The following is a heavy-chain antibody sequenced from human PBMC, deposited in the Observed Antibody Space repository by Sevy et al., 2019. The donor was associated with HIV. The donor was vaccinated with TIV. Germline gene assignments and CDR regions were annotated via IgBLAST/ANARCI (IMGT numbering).Heavy chain of an antibody. CDR3: AIHPGGALSYYYDSSDPYFDY. D-gene: IGHD3-22*01. CDR2: IYYSGST. V-gene: IGHV4-59*08. J-gene: IGHJ4*02. CDR1: GGSISSYY. Sequence: SETLSLTCTVSGGSISSYYWSWIRQPPGKGLEWIGYIYYSGSTNYNPSLKSRVTISVDTSKNQFSLKLSSVTAADTAVYYCAIHPGGALSYYYDSSDPYFDYWGQGTLVTVSS.